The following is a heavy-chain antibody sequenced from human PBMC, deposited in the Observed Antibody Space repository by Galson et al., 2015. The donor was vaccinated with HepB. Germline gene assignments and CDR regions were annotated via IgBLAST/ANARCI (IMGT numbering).Heavy chain of an antibody. D-gene: IGHD4/OR15-4a*01. J-gene: IGHJ4*02. CDR2: VSISGRNT. V-gene: IGHV3-23*01. Sequence: LSLSCAVSGFSFSNSAMTWVRQAPGRGLEWISGVSISGRNTYYADSVKGRFTISRDNSKNTVFLQMNSLRAEDTAVYYCAKEEVPNDYWGQGTLVTVSS. CDR1: GFSFSNSA. CDR3: AKEEVPNDY.